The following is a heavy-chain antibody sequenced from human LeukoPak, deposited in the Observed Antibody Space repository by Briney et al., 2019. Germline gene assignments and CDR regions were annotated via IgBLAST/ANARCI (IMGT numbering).Heavy chain of an antibody. CDR2: IYSGGST. CDR1: GFTVSSNY. V-gene: IGHV3-53*01. J-gene: IGHJ4*02. D-gene: IGHD4/OR15-4a*01. CDR3: AKESGALGAPLYDY. Sequence: PGGSLRLSCAASGFTVSSNYMSWVRQAPGKGLEWVSVIYSGGSTYYADSVKGRFTISRDNSKNTLYLQMNSLRAEDTAVYYCAKESGALGAPLYDYWGRGILVTASS.